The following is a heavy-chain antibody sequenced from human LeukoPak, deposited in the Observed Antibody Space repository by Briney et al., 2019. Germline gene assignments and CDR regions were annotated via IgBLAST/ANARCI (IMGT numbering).Heavy chain of an antibody. V-gene: IGHV1-69*13. CDR1: GGTFSSYA. D-gene: IGHD3-10*01. Sequence: ASVKVSCKASGGTFSSYAISWVRQAPGQGLEWMGGIIPIFGTANYAQKFQGRVTITADESTSTAYMELSSLRSDDTAVYYCARATGTGEGWFDPWGQGTLVTVSS. J-gene: IGHJ5*02. CDR3: ARATGTGEGWFDP. CDR2: IIPIFGTA.